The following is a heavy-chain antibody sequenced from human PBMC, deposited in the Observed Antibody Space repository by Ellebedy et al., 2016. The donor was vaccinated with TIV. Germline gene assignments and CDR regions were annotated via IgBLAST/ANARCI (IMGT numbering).Heavy chain of an antibody. Sequence: SETLSLTCTVSGGSISSYYWSWIRQPPGKGLEWIGEINHSGSTNYNPSLKSRFTISVDTSKNQFSLKLSSVTAADTAVYYCARGSSTNYGMDVWGQGTTVTVSS. D-gene: IGHD2-2*01. V-gene: IGHV4-34*01. CDR1: GGSISSYY. J-gene: IGHJ6*02. CDR3: ARGSSTNYGMDV. CDR2: INHSGST.